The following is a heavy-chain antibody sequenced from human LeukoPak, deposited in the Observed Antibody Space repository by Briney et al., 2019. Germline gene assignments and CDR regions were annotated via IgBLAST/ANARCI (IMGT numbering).Heavy chain of an antibody. CDR2: ISAYNGNT. CDR1: GYTFTSYG. J-gene: IGHJ4*02. CDR3: AREGFGELGHFDY. V-gene: IGHV1-18*04. Sequence: GASVKVSCKASGYTFTSYGISWVRQAPGQGLEWMGWISAYNGNTNYAQNLQGRVTMTTDTSTRTAYMELRSLGSDDTAVYYCAREGFGELGHFDYWGQGTLVTVSS. D-gene: IGHD3-10*01.